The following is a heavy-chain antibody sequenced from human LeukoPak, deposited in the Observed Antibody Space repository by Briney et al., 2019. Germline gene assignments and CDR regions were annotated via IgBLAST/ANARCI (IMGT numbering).Heavy chain of an antibody. V-gene: IGHV3-21*01. J-gene: IGHJ4*02. CDR2: ISSSSSYI. CDR3: ARVVDNWYYFDY. Sequence: VSSISSSSSYIYYADSVKGRFTISRDNAKNSLYLQMNSLRAEDTAVYYCARVVDNWYYFDYWGQGTLVTVSS. D-gene: IGHD1-1*01.